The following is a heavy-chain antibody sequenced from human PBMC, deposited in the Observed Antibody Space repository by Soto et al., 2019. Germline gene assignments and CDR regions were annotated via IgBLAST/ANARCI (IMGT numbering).Heavy chain of an antibody. Sequence: PSETLSLTCTVSGGSISSSSYYWGWIRQPPGKGLEWIGSIYYSGSTYYNPSLKSRVTISVDTSKNQFSLKLSSVTAADTAVYYCARQPRITIFGGTTDYFDYWGQGTLVTVSS. CDR3: ARQPRITIFGGTTDYFDY. J-gene: IGHJ4*02. CDR2: IYYSGST. D-gene: IGHD3-3*01. CDR1: GGSISSSSYY. V-gene: IGHV4-39*01.